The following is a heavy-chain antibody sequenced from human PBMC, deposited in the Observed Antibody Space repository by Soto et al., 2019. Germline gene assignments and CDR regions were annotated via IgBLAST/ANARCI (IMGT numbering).Heavy chain of an antibody. J-gene: IGHJ4*02. CDR1: GCSISSSPYY. CDR3: ARHGPLTNNWNQLNC. Sequence: LQLQESGPGLGKPSETLSLTCTVSGCSISSSPYYWAWIRQPPGKGLQWIGNIYYNGNTFYNPSLRSRVTISIDTSKSQFSLGLSSVTASDTAVYYCARHGPLTNNWNQLNCWGQGTLVTVSS. D-gene: IGHD1-1*01. V-gene: IGHV4-39*01. CDR2: IYYNGNT.